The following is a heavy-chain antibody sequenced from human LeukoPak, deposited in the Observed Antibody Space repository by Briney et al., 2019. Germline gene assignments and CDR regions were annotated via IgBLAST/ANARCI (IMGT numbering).Heavy chain of an antibody. CDR3: ARIGYSYGPYAFDI. D-gene: IGHD5-18*01. Sequence: GGSLRLSCAASGFTFSSYSMNWVRQAPGKGLEWVSSISSSSSYIYYADSVKGRFTISRDNAKNSLYLQMNSLRAEDTAVYYCARIGYSYGPYAFDIWGQGTMVTVSS. V-gene: IGHV3-21*01. J-gene: IGHJ3*02. CDR1: GFTFSSYS. CDR2: ISSSSSYI.